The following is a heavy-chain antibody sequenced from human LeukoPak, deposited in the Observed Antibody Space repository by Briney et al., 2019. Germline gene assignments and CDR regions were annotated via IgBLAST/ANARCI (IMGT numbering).Heavy chain of an antibody. D-gene: IGHD6-19*01. J-gene: IGHJ5*02. Sequence: KAGGSLRLSCAASGFTFSSYSMTWVRQAPGKGLEWVSSISSSSSYIYYADSVKGRFTISRDNAKNSLYLQMNSLRAEDTAVYYCARDEEEHSSGWSRGNWFDPWGQGTLVTVSS. CDR2: ISSSSSYI. V-gene: IGHV3-21*01. CDR3: ARDEEEHSSGWSRGNWFDP. CDR1: GFTFSSYS.